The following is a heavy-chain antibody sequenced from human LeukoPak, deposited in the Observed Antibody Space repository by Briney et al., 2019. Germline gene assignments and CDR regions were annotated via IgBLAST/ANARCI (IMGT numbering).Heavy chain of an antibody. CDR2: ISTTGST. J-gene: IGHJ4*02. CDR3: ARIREQWLGPFDS. Sequence: SETLSLTCIVSGGSISLYYWSWIRQPAGKGLEWIGRISTTGSTNYNPSLKSRVTMSVDTSKNQFCLKLSSVTAADTAVYYCARIREQWLGPFDSWGQGTLVTVSS. D-gene: IGHD6-19*01. CDR1: GGSISLYY. V-gene: IGHV4-4*07.